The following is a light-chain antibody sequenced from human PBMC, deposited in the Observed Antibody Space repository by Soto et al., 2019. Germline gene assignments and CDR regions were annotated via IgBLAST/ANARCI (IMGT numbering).Light chain of an antibody. CDR2: GAS. V-gene: IGKV3-20*01. Sequence: ENVLTHSPGTLSLSPWEIATLSCRASQSVSSSYLAWYQHKPGQAPRFLIYGASTRATGIPDRFSGSGSGTDFTLTISRLEPEDFAVYYCQQYATSPTTFGQGTKVDIK. CDR1: QSVSSSY. CDR3: QQYATSPTT. J-gene: IGKJ1*01.